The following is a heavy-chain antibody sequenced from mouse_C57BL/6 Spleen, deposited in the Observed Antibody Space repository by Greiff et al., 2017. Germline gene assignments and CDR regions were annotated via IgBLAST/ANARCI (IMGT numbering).Heavy chain of an antibody. V-gene: IGHV1-18*01. CDR2: INPNNGGT. CDR1: GYTFTDYN. Sequence: EVQLQQSGPELVKPGASVKIPCKASGYTFTDYNMDWVKQSHGKSLEWIGDINPNNGGTIYNQKFKGKATLTVDKSSSTAYMELRSLTAEDTAVYYCARRHYGSSWFAYWGQGTLVTVSA. J-gene: IGHJ3*01. D-gene: IGHD1-1*01. CDR3: ARRHYGSSWFAY.